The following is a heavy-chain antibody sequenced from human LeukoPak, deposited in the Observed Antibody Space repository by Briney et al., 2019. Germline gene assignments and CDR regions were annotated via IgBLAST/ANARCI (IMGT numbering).Heavy chain of an antibody. CDR3: AKRGSSGWYVPAGIDY. D-gene: IGHD6-19*01. V-gene: IGHV3-23*01. J-gene: IGHJ4*02. CDR2: ISGSGGST. Sequence: GGSLRLSCAASGFTVSSNYMSWVRQAPGKGLEWVSAISGSGGSTYYADSVKGRFTISRDNSKNTLYLQMNSLRAEDTAVYYCAKRGSSGWYVPAGIDYWGQGTLVTVSS. CDR1: GFTVSSNY.